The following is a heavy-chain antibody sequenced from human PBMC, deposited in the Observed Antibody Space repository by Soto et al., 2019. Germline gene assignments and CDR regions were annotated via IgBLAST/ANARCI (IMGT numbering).Heavy chain of an antibody. CDR2: ISAGGDLT. CDR1: GLTFSSYD. Sequence: GGSLRLSCAASGLTFSSYDMSWVRQAPGKGLEWVSGISAGGDLTYYSSSVKGRSTISRDNSKNTLYVQMSSLRAEDTALYYCAKGKYYASGNYYNNLDYWGQGTVVTVSS. CDR3: AKGKYYASGNYYNNLDY. D-gene: IGHD3-10*01. V-gene: IGHV3-23*01. J-gene: IGHJ4*02.